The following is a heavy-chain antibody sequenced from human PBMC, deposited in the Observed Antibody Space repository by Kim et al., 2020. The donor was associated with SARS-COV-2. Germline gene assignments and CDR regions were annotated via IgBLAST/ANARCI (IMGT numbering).Heavy chain of an antibody. CDR3: ASTYYGSGSYYIGY. D-gene: IGHD3-10*01. V-gene: IGHV3-66*02. Sequence: GGSLRLSCAASGFTVSSNYMSWVRQAPGKGLEWVSVIYSGGSTYYADSVKGRFTISRDNSKNTLYLQMNSLRAEDTAVYYCASTYYGSGSYYIGYWGQGTLVTVSS. CDR2: IYSGGST. J-gene: IGHJ4*02. CDR1: GFTVSSNY.